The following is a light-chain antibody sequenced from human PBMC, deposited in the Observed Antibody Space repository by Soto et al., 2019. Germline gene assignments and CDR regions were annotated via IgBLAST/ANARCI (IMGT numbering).Light chain of an antibody. V-gene: IGLV2-14*01. Sequence: QSALTQPASVSGSPGQSITISCTGTSSDVGGYNYVSWYQQHPGKAPKLMIYEVSNRPSGVPNRFSGSKSGNTASLTISGLQAEDEADYYCSSYTSSSTLGVFGGGTKVTVL. J-gene: IGLJ3*02. CDR1: SSDVGGYNY. CDR2: EVS. CDR3: SSYTSSSTLGV.